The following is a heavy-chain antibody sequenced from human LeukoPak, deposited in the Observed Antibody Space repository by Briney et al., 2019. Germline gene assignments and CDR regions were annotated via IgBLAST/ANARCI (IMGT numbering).Heavy chain of an antibody. Sequence: GASVKVSCKASGGTFSSYTISWVRQAPGQGLEWMGGIIPIFGTANYAQKFQGRVTITADESTSTAYMELSSLRSEDTAVYYCARGMDDFWSGYSNYYYYMDVWGKGTTVTVSS. CDR1: GGTFSSYT. D-gene: IGHD3-3*01. CDR3: ARGMDDFWSGYSNYYYYMDV. CDR2: IIPIFGTA. V-gene: IGHV1-69*13. J-gene: IGHJ6*03.